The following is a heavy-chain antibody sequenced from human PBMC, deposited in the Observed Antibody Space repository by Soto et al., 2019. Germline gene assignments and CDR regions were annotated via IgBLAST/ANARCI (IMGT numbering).Heavy chain of an antibody. Sequence: TLSLTCAVSGGSLSSSSWWSWVRQPPGKTLEWLGEIFYSGSTKYNPSLNSRVTISADQSKNDFSLRLSSVTAADTAVYYCVHHGGVPYYHDFWGQGMLVTVSS. CDR1: GGSLSSSSW. J-gene: IGHJ4*02. CDR2: IFYSGST. D-gene: IGHD2-8*01. CDR3: VHHGGVPYYHDF. V-gene: IGHV4-4*02.